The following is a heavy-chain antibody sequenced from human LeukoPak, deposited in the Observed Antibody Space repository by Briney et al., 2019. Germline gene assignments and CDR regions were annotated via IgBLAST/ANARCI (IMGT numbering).Heavy chain of an antibody. CDR2: INHSGST. Sequence: SETLSLTCAVYGGSFSGYYWSWIRQPPGKGLEWIGEINHSGSTNYNPSLKSRVTISVDTSKNQFSPKLSSVTAADTAVYYCARDGVLYCSGGSCYPHFDYWGQGTLVTVSS. D-gene: IGHD2-15*01. V-gene: IGHV4-34*01. CDR3: ARDGVLYCSGGSCYPHFDY. J-gene: IGHJ4*02. CDR1: GGSFSGYY.